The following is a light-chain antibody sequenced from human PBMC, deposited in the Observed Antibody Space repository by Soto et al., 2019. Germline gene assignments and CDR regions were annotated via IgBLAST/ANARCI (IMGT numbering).Light chain of an antibody. V-gene: IGLV2-8*01. J-gene: IGLJ2*01. CDR1: SSDVGGYNY. CDR3: SSFAGNNNVV. CDR2: EVS. Sequence: QSALTQPPSASGSPGQSVTISCTGTSSDVGGYNYVSWYQQHPGKAPKLMISEVSKRPSGVPDHFSGSKSGNTASLTVSGLQAEDEADYYCSSFAGNNNVVFGGGTKVTVL.